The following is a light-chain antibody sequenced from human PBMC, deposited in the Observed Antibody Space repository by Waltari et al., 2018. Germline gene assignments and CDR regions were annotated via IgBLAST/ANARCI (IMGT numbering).Light chain of an antibody. Sequence: QLVLTQSPSASASLGASVKLTCTLSSGHSSNTVPSHQQQPEKGPRYLMKVNSDGSHSKGDEIPDRFSGSSSGAERYLTISTVQSEDEADYSCQTGGHGTWVFGGGTKLTVL. CDR3: QTGGHGTWV. J-gene: IGLJ3*02. CDR1: SGHSSNT. CDR2: VNSDGSH. V-gene: IGLV4-69*02.